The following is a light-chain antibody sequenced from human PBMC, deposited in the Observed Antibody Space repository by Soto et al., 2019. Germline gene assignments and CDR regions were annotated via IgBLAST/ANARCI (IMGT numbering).Light chain of an antibody. J-gene: IGLJ2*01. Sequence: QSALTQPASVSGSPGQSITSSCTGTSSDVGGYNYVSWYQQHPGKAPKLMIYDVSNRPSGVSNRFSASKSGNTASLTISGLQAEDEADYCCSSYTSGSSVVFGGGTKLTVL. CDR1: SSDVGGYNY. CDR3: SSYTSGSSVV. V-gene: IGLV2-14*01. CDR2: DVS.